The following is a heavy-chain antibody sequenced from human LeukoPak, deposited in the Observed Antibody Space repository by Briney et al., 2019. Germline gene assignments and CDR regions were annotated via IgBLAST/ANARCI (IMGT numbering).Heavy chain of an antibody. CDR2: IYYSGST. J-gene: IGHJ4*02. V-gene: IGHV4-31*03. CDR3: ARVGYDSSGYYPNFDY. CDR1: GGSISSGGYY. D-gene: IGHD3-22*01. Sequence: PSETLSLTCTVSGGSISSGGYYWSWIRQHPGKGLEWIGYIYYSGSTYYNPSLKSRVTISVDTSKNQFSLKLSFVTAADTAVYYCARVGYDSSGYYPNFDYWGQGTLVTVSS.